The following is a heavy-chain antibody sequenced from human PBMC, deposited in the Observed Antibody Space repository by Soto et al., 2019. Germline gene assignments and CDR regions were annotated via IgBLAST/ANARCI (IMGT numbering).Heavy chain of an antibody. CDR1: GGSFSGYY. CDR3: ARGDPLRFLEWFERGNWFDP. CDR2: INHSGST. V-gene: IGHV4-34*01. D-gene: IGHD3-3*01. J-gene: IGHJ5*02. Sequence: SETLSLTCAVYGGSFSGYYWSWIRQHPGKGLEWIGEINHSGSTNYNPSLKSRVTISVDTSKNQFSLKLSSVTAADTAVYYCARGDPLRFLEWFERGNWFDPWGQGTLVTVSS.